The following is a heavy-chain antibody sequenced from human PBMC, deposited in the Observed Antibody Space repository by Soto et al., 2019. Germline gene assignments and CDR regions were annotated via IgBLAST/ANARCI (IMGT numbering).Heavy chain of an antibody. V-gene: IGHV4-59*01. D-gene: IGHD3-16*01. J-gene: IGHJ5*02. CDR2: LSYGRSP. CDR3: ASGGNWFDP. CDR1: GVSISGDY. Sequence: SETLSLTCSVSGVSISGDYWNWIRQSPEKGLEWIGFLSYGRSPHHNPSLKNRVTISGDTSKNQFSLRLSSVTAADTAVYYCASGGNWFDPWGQGVLVTVSS.